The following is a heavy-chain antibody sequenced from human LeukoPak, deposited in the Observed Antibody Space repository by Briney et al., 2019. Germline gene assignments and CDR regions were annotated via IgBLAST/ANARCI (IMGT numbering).Heavy chain of an antibody. CDR1: GYTFTGYY. D-gene: IGHD4-17*01. CDR2: INPNSGVT. CDR3: ARDFGRDYGDKFDY. Sequence: ASVKVSCKASGYTFTGYYMHWVRQAPGQGLEWMGWINPNSGVTDYAQKFQGRVTMTRDTSISTAYMEVSSLRPDDTAVYYCARDFGRDYGDKFDYWGQGTLVTVSS. J-gene: IGHJ4*02. V-gene: IGHV1-2*02.